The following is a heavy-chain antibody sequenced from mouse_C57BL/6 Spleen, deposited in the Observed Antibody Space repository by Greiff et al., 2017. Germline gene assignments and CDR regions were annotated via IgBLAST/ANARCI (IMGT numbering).Heavy chain of an antibody. CDR2: ISDGGSYT. J-gene: IGHJ3*01. CDR3: ASPYGYDRGRFAY. D-gene: IGHD2-2*01. CDR1: GFTFSSYA. Sequence: EVQLVESGGGLVKPGGSLKLSCAASGFTFSSYAMSWVRQTPEKRLEWVATISDGGSYTYYPDNVKGRFTISRDNAKNNLYLQMSHLKSEDTAMYYGASPYGYDRGRFAYWGQGTLVTVSA. V-gene: IGHV5-4*01.